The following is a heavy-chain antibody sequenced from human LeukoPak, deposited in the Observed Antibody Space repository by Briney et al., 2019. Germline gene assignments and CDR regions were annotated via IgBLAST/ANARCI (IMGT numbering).Heavy chain of an antibody. CDR3: AKGADPTQQWLVPPDY. V-gene: IGHV3-21*04. D-gene: IGHD6-19*01. CDR2: ISSSSSYI. J-gene: IGHJ4*02. CDR1: GFTFSNYN. Sequence: PGGSLRLSCAASGFTFSNYNMNWVRQAPGKGLEWVSSISSSSSYIYYADSVKGRFTISRDNAKNSLYLQMNSLRAEDTALYYCAKGADPTQQWLVPPDYWGQGTLVTVSS.